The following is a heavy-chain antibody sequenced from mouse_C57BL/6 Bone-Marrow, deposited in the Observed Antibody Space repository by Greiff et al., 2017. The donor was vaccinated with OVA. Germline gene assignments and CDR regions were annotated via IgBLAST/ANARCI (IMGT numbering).Heavy chain of an antibody. J-gene: IGHJ2*01. CDR2: IDPANGNT. CDR3: ASRYYGSSLYYFDY. D-gene: IGHD1-1*01. V-gene: IGHV14-3*01. Sequence: LVESVAELVRPGASVKLSCTASGFNIKNTYMHWVKQRPEQGLEWIGRIDPANGNTKYAPKFQGKATITADTSSNTAYLQLSSLTSEDTAIYYCASRYYGSSLYYFDYWGQGTTLTVSS. CDR1: GFNIKNTY.